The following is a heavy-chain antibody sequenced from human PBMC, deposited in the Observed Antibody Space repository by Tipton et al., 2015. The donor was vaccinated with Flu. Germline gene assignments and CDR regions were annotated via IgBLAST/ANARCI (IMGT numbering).Heavy chain of an antibody. J-gene: IGHJ4*02. D-gene: IGHD6-13*01. CDR1: GGSISSSNW. Sequence: TLSLTCAVSGGSISSSNWWSWVRQPPGKGLEWIGEIYHSGSTNYNPSLKSRVTISVDKSKNQFSLKLSSVTAADTAVYYCASLRSIAAAYFDYWGQGTLVTVSS. CDR3: ASLRSIAAAYFDY. V-gene: IGHV4-4*02. CDR2: IYHSGST.